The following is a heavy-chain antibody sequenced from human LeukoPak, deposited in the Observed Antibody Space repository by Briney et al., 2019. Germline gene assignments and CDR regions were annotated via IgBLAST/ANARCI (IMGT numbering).Heavy chain of an antibody. CDR1: GYIFTTYW. V-gene: IGHV5-51*01. Sequence: GESLKISCKGSGYIFTTYWIAWVRQMPGKGLEWMGIIYPGDSDTRYSPSFQGQVTISADKSISTAYLQWSSLKASDTAMYYCARLVTSYFDYWGQGTLVTVSS. CDR3: ARLVTSYFDY. J-gene: IGHJ4*02. D-gene: IGHD4-11*01. CDR2: IYPGDSDT.